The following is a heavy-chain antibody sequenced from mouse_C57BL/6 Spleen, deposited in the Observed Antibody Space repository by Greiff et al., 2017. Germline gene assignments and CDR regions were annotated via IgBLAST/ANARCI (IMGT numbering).Heavy chain of an antibody. CDR3: TSPYERGYAMDY. J-gene: IGHJ4*01. D-gene: IGHD2-3*01. CDR2: IDPETGGT. V-gene: IGHV1-15*01. Sequence: QVQLQQSGAELVRPGASVTLSCKASGYTFTDYEMHWVKQTPVHGLEWIGAIDPETGGTAYNQKFKGKAILTADKSSSTAYKELRSLTSEDSAVYYCTSPYERGYAMDYWGQGTSVTVSS. CDR1: GYTFTDYE.